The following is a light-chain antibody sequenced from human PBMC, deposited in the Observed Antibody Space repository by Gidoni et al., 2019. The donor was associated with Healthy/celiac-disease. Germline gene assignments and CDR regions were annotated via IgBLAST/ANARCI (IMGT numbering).Light chain of an antibody. J-gene: IGKJ2*03. CDR1: QSVSSY. Sequence: IVLKQYPATLSLSPGETATLSCRASQSVSSYLAWYQQKPGQAPRLLIYDASNRATGIPARFSGSGSGTDFTLTISSLEPEDFAVYYCQQRSNWPPYSFGQGTKLEIK. V-gene: IGKV3-11*01. CDR3: QQRSNWPPYS. CDR2: DAS.